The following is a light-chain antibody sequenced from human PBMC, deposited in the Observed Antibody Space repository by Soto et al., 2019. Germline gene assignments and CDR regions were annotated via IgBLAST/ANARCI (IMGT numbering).Light chain of an antibody. CDR1: SRDVGGYNY. Sequence: QSALTQPPSASGSPGQSVTISCTGTSRDVGGYNYVSWYQQHPGKAPKLMIYEVSKRPSGVPDRFSGSKSDNTASLTVSGLQAEDEADYYCSSYAGSNNFVFGTGTKLTVL. CDR2: EVS. V-gene: IGLV2-8*01. CDR3: SSYAGSNNFV. J-gene: IGLJ1*01.